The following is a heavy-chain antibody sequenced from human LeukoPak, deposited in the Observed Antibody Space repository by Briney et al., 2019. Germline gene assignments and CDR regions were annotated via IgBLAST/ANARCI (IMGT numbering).Heavy chain of an antibody. CDR1: GGSISSSSYY. V-gene: IGHV4-39*01. J-gene: IGHJ6*03. CDR3: ARSRSFGVVSYYYYYMDV. D-gene: IGHD3-3*01. Sequence: SETLSLTCTDSGGSISSSSYYWGWIRQPPGKGLEWIGSIYYSGSTYYNPSLKSRVTISVDTSKNQFSLKLSSVTAADTAVYYCARSRSFGVVSYYYYYMDVWGKGTTVTVSS. CDR2: IYYSGST.